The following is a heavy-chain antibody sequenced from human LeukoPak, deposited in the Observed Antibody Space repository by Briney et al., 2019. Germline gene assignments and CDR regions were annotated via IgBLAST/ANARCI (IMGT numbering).Heavy chain of an antibody. CDR1: GYSISSGYY. Sequence: SVTLSLTCTVSGYSISSGYYWGWIRQPPGKGLEWIGSIYHSGGTYYNPSLKSRVTISVDTSKNQFSLKLSSVTAADTAVYYCASIYGTFDYWGQGTLVTVSS. J-gene: IGHJ4*02. CDR2: IYHSGGT. D-gene: IGHD1-14*01. CDR3: ASIYGTFDY. V-gene: IGHV4-38-2*02.